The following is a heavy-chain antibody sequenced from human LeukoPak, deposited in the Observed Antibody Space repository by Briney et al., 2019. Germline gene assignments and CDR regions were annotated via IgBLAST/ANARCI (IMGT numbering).Heavy chain of an antibody. CDR1: GFTFSSYA. CDR3: ARDGQWLVRSFDY. Sequence: PGGSLRLSCAASGFTFSSYAMHWVRQAPGKGLEWVAVISYDGSNKYYADSVKGRFTISRDNSKNTLYLQMNSLRAEDTAVYYCARDGQWLVRSFDYWGQGTLVTVSS. D-gene: IGHD6-19*01. CDR2: ISYDGSNK. J-gene: IGHJ4*02. V-gene: IGHV3-30-3*01.